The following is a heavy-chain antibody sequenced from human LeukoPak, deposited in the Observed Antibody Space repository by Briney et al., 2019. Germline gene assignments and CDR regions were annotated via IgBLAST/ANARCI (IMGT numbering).Heavy chain of an antibody. CDR2: IRQDGSAI. CDR1: GFTLSSYW. D-gene: IGHD7-27*01. CDR3: ARDFARTGDYHHFDY. Sequence: GGSLRLSCAASGFTLSSYWMSWVRQAPGKGLEWVANIRQDGSAIYYVDSVKGRFTISRDNAKNSLYLQMSSLRAEDTAVYYCARDFARTGDYHHFDYWGQGTLVIVSS. V-gene: IGHV3-7*01. J-gene: IGHJ4*02.